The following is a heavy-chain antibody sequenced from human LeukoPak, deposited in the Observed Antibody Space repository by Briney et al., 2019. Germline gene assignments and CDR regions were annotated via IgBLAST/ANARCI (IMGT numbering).Heavy chain of an antibody. Sequence: GGSLRLSRAASGFTFSTYWMHWVRQTPGKGLVWVSRISSDGSSTSYADSVKGRFTISRDNAKNTLYLQMNSLRAEDTAVYYCAREDYYSSSGYLIDYWGQGTLVTVSS. D-gene: IGHD3-22*01. V-gene: IGHV3-74*01. CDR1: GFTFSTYW. CDR2: ISSDGSST. CDR3: AREDYYSSSGYLIDY. J-gene: IGHJ4*02.